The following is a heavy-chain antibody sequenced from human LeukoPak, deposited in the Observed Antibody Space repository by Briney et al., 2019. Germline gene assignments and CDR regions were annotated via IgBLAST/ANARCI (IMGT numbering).Heavy chain of an antibody. CDR3: AKGRGWEASYYYYYMDV. Sequence: GGSLRLSCAASGFTFSSYGMHWVRQAPGKGLEWVAFIRYDGSNKYYTDSVKGRFTISRDNSKDTLYLQMNSLRAEDTAVYYCAKGRGWEASYYYYYMDVWGKGTTVTISS. J-gene: IGHJ6*03. CDR2: IRYDGSNK. V-gene: IGHV3-30*02. D-gene: IGHD1-26*01. CDR1: GFTFSSYG.